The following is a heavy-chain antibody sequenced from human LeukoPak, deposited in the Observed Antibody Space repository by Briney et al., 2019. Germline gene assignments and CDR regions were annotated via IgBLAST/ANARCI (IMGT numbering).Heavy chain of an antibody. V-gene: IGHV4-59*01. J-gene: IGHJ5*02. D-gene: IGHD6-13*01. CDR2: VHYSGTA. CDR1: DGSITNYD. Sequence: PSETLSLTCTVSDGSITNYDWSWVRQPPGKGLEFIGHVHYSGTANYNPSLRSRVTISIDTSKKHFFLKLKSVTAADTAVYYCARVGYSSSWYWFDPWGQGTLVTVSS. CDR3: ARVGYSSSWYWFDP.